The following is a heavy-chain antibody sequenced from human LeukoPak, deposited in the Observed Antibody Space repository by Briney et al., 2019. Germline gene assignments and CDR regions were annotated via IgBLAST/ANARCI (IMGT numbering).Heavy chain of an antibody. CDR2: IYHSGST. CDR1: GGSISSSNW. Sequence: SETLSLTCAVSGGSISSSNWWSWVRQPPGKGLEWIGEIYHSGSTNYNPSLKSRVTISVDKSKNQFSLKLSSVTAADTAAYYCARVGGNVAAAGTVFDYWGQGTLVTVSS. CDR3: ARVGGNVAAAGTVFDY. V-gene: IGHV4-4*02. D-gene: IGHD6-13*01. J-gene: IGHJ4*02.